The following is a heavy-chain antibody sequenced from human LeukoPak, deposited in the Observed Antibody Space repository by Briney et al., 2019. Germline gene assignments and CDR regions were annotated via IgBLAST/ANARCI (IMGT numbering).Heavy chain of an antibody. D-gene: IGHD1-26*01. Sequence: GGSLRLSCAASGFTFRSYEMNWVRQAPGKGLEWISYIDSSGSTIYYADSVKGRFAISRDNAKNSLYLQMNSLRAEDTAVYYCARMYSGSYVDYWGQGTLVTVSS. V-gene: IGHV3-48*03. CDR2: IDSSGSTI. J-gene: IGHJ4*02. CDR3: ARMYSGSYVDY. CDR1: GFTFRSYE.